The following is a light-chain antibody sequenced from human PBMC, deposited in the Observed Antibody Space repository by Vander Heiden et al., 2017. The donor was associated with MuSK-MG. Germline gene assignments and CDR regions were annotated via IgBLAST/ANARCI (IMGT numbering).Light chain of an antibody. CDR3: SSYTNSTAVI. Sequence: QSALTQPASVSGSLGQSITISCTGASSDVGGFNYVSWYQQHPGKAPKLIIFEVSNRPAGISDRFSGSKSGNTASLTISGLQAEDEADYYCSSYTNSTAVIFGGGTKLTVL. CDR1: SSDVGGFNY. J-gene: IGLJ2*01. CDR2: EVS. V-gene: IGLV2-14*01.